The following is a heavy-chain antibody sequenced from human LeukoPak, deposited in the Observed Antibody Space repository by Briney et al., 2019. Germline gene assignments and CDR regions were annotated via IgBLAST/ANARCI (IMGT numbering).Heavy chain of an antibody. D-gene: IGHD4-17*01. J-gene: IGHJ6*02. V-gene: IGHV4-4*07. CDR1: GGSISSYY. CDR2: IYTSGST. CDR3: ARDNYGDHPYYYYGMDV. Sequence: SETLSLTCTVSGGSISSYYWSWIRQPAGKGLEWIGRIYTSGSTNYNPSLTSRVTMSVDTSKSQFSLKLSSVTAADTAVYYCARDNYGDHPYYYYGMDVWGQGTTVTVSS.